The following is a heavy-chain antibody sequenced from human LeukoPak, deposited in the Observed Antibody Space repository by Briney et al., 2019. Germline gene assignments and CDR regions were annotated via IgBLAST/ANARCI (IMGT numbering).Heavy chain of an antibody. CDR2: MNPNSGNT. CDR3: ATYCSSTSCYMGDDAFDI. J-gene: IGHJ3*02. CDR1: GYTFTSYD. V-gene: IGHV1-8*03. Sequence: GASVKVSCKASGYTFTSYDINWVRQATGQGLEWMGWMNPNSGNTGYAQKFQGRVTITRNTSISTAYMELSSLRSEDTAVYYCATYCSSTSCYMGDDAFDIWGQGTMVTVSS. D-gene: IGHD2-2*02.